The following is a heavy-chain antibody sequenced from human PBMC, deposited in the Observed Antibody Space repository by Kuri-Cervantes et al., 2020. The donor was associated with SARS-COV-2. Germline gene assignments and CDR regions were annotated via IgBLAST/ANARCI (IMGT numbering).Heavy chain of an antibody. CDR3: ARVRGRNDFWSGYRERWGDALDI. J-gene: IGHJ3*02. D-gene: IGHD3-3*01. V-gene: IGHV3-48*01. CDR1: GFTFSSYS. Sequence: GGSLRLSCAASGFTFSSYSMNWVRQAPGKGLEWVSYISSSSSTIYYADSVKGRFTISRDNAKNSLYLQMNSLRAEDTAVYYCARVRGRNDFWSGYRERWGDALDIWGQGTMVTVSS. CDR2: ISSSSSTI.